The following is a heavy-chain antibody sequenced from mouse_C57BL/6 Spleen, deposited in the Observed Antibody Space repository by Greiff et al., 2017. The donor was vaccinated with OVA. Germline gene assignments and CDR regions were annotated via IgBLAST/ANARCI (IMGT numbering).Heavy chain of an antibody. Sequence: QVQLKQPGAELVKPGASVKLSCKASGYTFTSYWMQWVKQRPGQGLEWIGEIDPSDSYTNYNQKFKGKATLTADKSSSSAYMQLSSLTSEDSAVYYCARRDGSSSFDYWGQGTTLTVSS. D-gene: IGHD1-1*01. CDR1: GYTFTSYW. J-gene: IGHJ2*01. CDR3: ARRDGSSSFDY. CDR2: IDPSDSYT. V-gene: IGHV1-50*01.